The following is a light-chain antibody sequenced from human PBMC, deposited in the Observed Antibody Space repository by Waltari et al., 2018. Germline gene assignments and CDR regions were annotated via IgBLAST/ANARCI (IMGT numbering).Light chain of an antibody. V-gene: IGLV3-1*01. Sequence: SYELIQSPSLSVSPGQTVTITCSGDKLHEQYVSCDQQKSGQSPVLVIFQDTKWPSGIPERFSGSNSGNTATLTISGTQSTDEADYFCQVWDNSIAVFGGGTRLTVL. J-gene: IGLJ2*01. CDR2: QDT. CDR3: QVWDNSIAV. CDR1: KLHEQY.